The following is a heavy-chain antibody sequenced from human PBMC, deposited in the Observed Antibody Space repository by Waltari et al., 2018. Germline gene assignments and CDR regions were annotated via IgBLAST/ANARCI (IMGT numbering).Heavy chain of an antibody. D-gene: IGHD3-10*01. V-gene: IGHV3-21*01. CDR1: GFTFSSYS. CDR2: ISSSSYI. Sequence: EVQLVESGGGLVKPGGSLRLSCAASGFTFSSYSMNWVRQAPGKGLEWVSSISSSSYIYYADSVKGRFTISRDNAKNSLYLQMNSLRAEDTAVYYCARDRIRSDAFDIWGQGTMVTVSS. J-gene: IGHJ3*02. CDR3: ARDRIRSDAFDI.